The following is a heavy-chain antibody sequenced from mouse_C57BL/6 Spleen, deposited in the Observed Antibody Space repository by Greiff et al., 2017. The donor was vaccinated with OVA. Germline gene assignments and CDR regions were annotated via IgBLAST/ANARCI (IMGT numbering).Heavy chain of an antibody. CDR1: GFSLTSYG. CDR3: ARQCYDGYYFDY. J-gene: IGHJ2*01. Sequence: VKLQQSGPGLVAPSQSLSITCTVSGFSLTSYGVHWVRQPPGKGLEWLVVIWSDGSTTYNSALKSRLSISKDNSKSQVFLKMNSLQTDDTAMYYCARQCYDGYYFDYWGQGTTLTVSS. V-gene: IGHV2-6-1*01. CDR2: IWSDGST. D-gene: IGHD2-12*01.